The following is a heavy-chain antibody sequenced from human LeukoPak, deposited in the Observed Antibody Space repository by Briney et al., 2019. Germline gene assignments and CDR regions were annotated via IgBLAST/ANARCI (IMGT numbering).Heavy chain of an antibody. CDR3: ARLSKRAFAY. Sequence: PGGSLRLSCAASGFTASSNYMSGGRQAPGKGLGWVSGIYSGGSTYYADSVKGRFTISRDNSKNTLYLQMNSLRAEDTAVYYCARLSKRAFAYWGQGTLVTVS. CDR2: IYSGGST. V-gene: IGHV3-53*05. CDR1: GFTASSNY. J-gene: IGHJ4*02.